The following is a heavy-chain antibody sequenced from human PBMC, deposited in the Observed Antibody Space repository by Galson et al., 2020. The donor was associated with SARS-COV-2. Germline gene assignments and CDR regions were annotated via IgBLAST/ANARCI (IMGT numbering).Heavy chain of an antibody. V-gene: IGHV3-48*03. CDR2: ISSSGSTI. CDR3: ARDPYGSGYYDY. J-gene: IGHJ4*02. D-gene: IGHD3-22*01. Sequence: TGGSLRLSCAASGFTFSSYEMNWVRQAPGKGLEWISYISSSGSTIYYGDSVKGRFTISRDNAKNSLYLQMNSLRAEDTAVYYCARDPYGSGYYDYWGQGTLVTVSS. CDR1: GFTFSSYE.